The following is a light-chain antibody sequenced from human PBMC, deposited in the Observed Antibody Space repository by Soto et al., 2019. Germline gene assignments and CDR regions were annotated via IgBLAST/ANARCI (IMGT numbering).Light chain of an antibody. Sequence: DIQMTQSPSSLSASLGDRVTITCRTSQNIYNSLNWYQQKAGRAPAVLIYGASNLQGGVPLRFSGSGSGTDFTLTISVLQPEDSATYYCQQSYSMPRTFGQGTKVDI. CDR3: QQSYSMPRT. V-gene: IGKV1-39*01. CDR1: QNIYNS. J-gene: IGKJ1*01. CDR2: GAS.